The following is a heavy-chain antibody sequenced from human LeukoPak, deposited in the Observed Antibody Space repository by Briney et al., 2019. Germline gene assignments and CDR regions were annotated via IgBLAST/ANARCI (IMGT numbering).Heavy chain of an antibody. Sequence: GGSLRLSCAASGFTFSSYSMNWVRQAPGKGLEWVSYISSSSSTIYCADSVKGRFTISRDNAKNSLYLQMNSLRAEDTAVYYCAREESGSYVWEDAFDIWGQGTMVTVSS. CDR1: GFTFSSYS. CDR3: AREESGSYVWEDAFDI. J-gene: IGHJ3*02. V-gene: IGHV3-48*01. CDR2: ISSSSSTI. D-gene: IGHD1-26*01.